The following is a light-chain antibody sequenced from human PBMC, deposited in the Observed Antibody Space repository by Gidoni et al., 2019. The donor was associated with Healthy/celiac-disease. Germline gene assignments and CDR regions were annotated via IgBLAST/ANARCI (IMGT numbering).Light chain of an antibody. CDR2: AAS. J-gene: IGKJ5*01. CDR3: QQSYSTPET. Sequence: DIQMTQSPSSLSASLGDRATITCRASQSISSYLTWYQQKPGKAPKLLIYAASSLQSGVPSRFSGSGSGTDFTLTISSLQPEDFATYYCQQSYSTPETFXQXTRLXIK. CDR1: QSISSY. V-gene: IGKV1-39*01.